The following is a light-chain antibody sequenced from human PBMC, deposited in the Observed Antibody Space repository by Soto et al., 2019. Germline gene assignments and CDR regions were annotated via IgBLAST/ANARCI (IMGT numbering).Light chain of an antibody. CDR1: QSIRSER. CDR2: DAF. J-gene: IGKJ4*01. V-gene: IGKV3-20*01. CDR3: QQFSSYPLT. Sequence: EIVLTQSPATLSLSPGERAALSCMASQSIRSERLAWYQQKPGQAPRLVIFDAFNRASGMPERFSGSGSGTDFTLTISRLEPEDFAVYYCQQFSSYPLTFGGGTKVDIK.